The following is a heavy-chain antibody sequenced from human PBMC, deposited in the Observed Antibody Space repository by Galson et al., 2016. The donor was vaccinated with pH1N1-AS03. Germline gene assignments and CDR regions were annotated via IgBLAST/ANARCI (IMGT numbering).Heavy chain of an antibody. J-gene: IGHJ2*01. CDR2: ISRESDAK. CDR3: VRKRGSRGLHADWYFDV. D-gene: IGHD2-15*01. Sequence: SLRLSCAASGFTFNMYTMDWVRRAPGKGLEWISSISRESDAKYYADSVKGRFTISRDIAETALYLQMDSLRGEDTAVYYCVRKRGSRGLHADWYFDVWGPGTVVSVSS. CDR1: GFTFNMYT. V-gene: IGHV3-48*01.